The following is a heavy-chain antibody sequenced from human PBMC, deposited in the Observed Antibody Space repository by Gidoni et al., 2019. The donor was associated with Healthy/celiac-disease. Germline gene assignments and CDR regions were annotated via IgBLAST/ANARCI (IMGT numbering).Heavy chain of an antibody. CDR1: GFTFSSYA. V-gene: IGHV3-23*01. Sequence: EVQLLESGGGLVQPGGSLRLSCAASGFTFSSYAMSWVRQAPGKGLEWVSAISGSGGSTYYADSVKGRFTISRDNSKNTLYLQMNSLRAEDTAVYYCAKKRGPDFWSGYHIDYWGQGTLVTVSS. J-gene: IGHJ4*02. CDR3: AKKRGPDFWSGYHIDY. D-gene: IGHD3-3*01. CDR2: ISGSGGST.